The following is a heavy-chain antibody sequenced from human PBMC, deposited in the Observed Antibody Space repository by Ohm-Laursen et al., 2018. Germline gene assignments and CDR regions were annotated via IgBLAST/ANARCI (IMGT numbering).Heavy chain of an antibody. J-gene: IGHJ4*02. CDR3: ARDGDSSGYFDY. V-gene: IGHV3-9*01. CDR1: GFTFDDYA. CDR2: ISWNSGSI. Sequence: SLRLSCTASGFTFDDYAMHWVRQAPGKGLEWVSGISWNSGSIDYADSVKGRFTISRDNAKNSLYLQMNSLRAEDTAVYYCARDGDSSGYFDYWGQGTLVTVSS. D-gene: IGHD3-22*01.